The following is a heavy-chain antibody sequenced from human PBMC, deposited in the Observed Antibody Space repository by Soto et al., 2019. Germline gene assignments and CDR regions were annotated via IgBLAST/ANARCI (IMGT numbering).Heavy chain of an antibody. CDR1: GYSFTSYW. CDR3: ARGQAVVPAADNWFDP. V-gene: IGHV5-51*01. D-gene: IGHD2-2*01. J-gene: IGHJ5*02. CDR2: IYPGDSDT. Sequence: GESLKISCKGSGYSFTSYWIGWVRQMPGKGLEWMGIIYPGDSDTRYSPSFQGQVTISADKSISTAYLQWSSLKASDTAMYYCARGQAVVPAADNWFDPWGQGTLVTVSS.